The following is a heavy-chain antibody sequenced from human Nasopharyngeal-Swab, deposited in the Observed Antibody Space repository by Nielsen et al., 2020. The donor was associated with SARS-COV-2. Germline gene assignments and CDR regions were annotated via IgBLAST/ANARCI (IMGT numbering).Heavy chain of an antibody. D-gene: IGHD2-8*01. J-gene: IGHJ6*02. V-gene: IGHV3-7*01. CDR3: ARDDIGYCTNGVCRAVGRYGMDV. CDR1: GFTFSSYW. CDR2: IKQDGSEK. Sequence: GESLKISCAASGFTFSSYWMSWVRQAPGKGLEWVANIKQDGSEKYYADSVKGRFTISRDNAKNSLYLQMNSLRAEDTAVYYCARDDIGYCTNGVCRAVGRYGMDVWGQGTTVTVSS.